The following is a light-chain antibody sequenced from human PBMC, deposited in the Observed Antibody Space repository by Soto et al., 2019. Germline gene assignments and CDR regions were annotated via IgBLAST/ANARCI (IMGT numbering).Light chain of an antibody. CDR2: SNN. Sequence: QSVLTQPPSASGTPGQRVTISCSGSSSNIGSYTVNWYQQLPGTAPKLLIYSNNQRPSGVPDRFSGSKSVTSASLAISGLQSEDEADYYCAAWDDSLNGVVFGGGTTLTVL. CDR1: SSNIGSYT. J-gene: IGLJ2*01. V-gene: IGLV1-44*01. CDR3: AAWDDSLNGVV.